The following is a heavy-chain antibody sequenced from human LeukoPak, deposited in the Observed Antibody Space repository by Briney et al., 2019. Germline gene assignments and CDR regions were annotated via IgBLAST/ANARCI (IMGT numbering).Heavy chain of an antibody. CDR3: VKRSAYYFDY. Sequence: GGSLRLSCSASGFNFSSYAMHWVRQAPGKGLEFVSAISSNGGTTYYADSVKGRFTISRDNSKNTLYLQMSSLRAEDTAVYYCVKRSAYYFDYWGQGTLVTVSS. CDR2: ISSNGGTT. CDR1: GFNFSSYA. V-gene: IGHV3-64D*06. J-gene: IGHJ4*02.